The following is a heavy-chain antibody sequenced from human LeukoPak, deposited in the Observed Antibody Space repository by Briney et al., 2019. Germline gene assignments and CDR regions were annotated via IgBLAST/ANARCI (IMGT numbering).Heavy chain of an antibody. V-gene: IGHV3-48*03. D-gene: IGHD5-18*01. CDR3: ARGRFYSYTYYFDY. J-gene: IGHJ4*02. Sequence: PGGSLRLSCAASGFTFNTYEMNWVRQSPGKGLEWVSYISSSGNTIYYTDSGKGRFSISRNNAKNSLYLQMDSLKAEDTAVYYCARGRFYSYTYYFDYWGQGTLVTVSS. CDR2: ISSSGNTI. CDR1: GFTFNTYE.